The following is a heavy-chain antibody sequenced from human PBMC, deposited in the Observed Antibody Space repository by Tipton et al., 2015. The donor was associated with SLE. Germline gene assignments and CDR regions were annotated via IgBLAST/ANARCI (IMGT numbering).Heavy chain of an antibody. CDR1: GGSISSYY. CDR2: VYYSGST. Sequence: TLSLTCTVSGGSISSYYWSWIRQPPGKGLEWIGYVYYSGSTNYNPSLKSRVTISVDTSKNQFSLKLSSVTAADTAVFYCARGITRPGAAGGWGQGMLVTVSS. J-gene: IGHJ4*02. D-gene: IGHD6-25*01. V-gene: IGHV4-59*01. CDR3: ARGITRPGAAGG.